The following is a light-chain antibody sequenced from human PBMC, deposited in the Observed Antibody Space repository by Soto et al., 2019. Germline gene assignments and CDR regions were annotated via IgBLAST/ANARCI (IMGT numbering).Light chain of an antibody. Sequence: EFVLTQSPGTLSLSPVERATLSGMASQSVSNNYLAWYQQKPGQAPRLLIYGASNRATGIPDRFSGSGSGTDFTLTISRLEPEDFAVYYCQQYGSSGTFGQGTKVDIK. CDR2: GAS. J-gene: IGKJ1*01. V-gene: IGKV3-20*01. CDR3: QQYGSSGT. CDR1: QSVSNNY.